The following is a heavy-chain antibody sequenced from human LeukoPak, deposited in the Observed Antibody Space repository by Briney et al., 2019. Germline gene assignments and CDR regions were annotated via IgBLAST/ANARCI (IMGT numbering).Heavy chain of an antibody. D-gene: IGHD2-15*01. CDR3: PRDCGGGSCYGPYDAFDI. CDR1: GFTFSSYE. V-gene: IGHV3-48*03. J-gene: IGHJ3*02. CDR2: ISSSGSTI. Sequence: PGGSLRLSCAASGFTFSSYEMNWVRQAPGKGLEWVSYISSSGSTIYYADSVKGRFTISRDNAKNSLYLQMNSLRAEHTAVYYCPRDCGGGSCYGPYDAFDIWGQGTMVTVSS.